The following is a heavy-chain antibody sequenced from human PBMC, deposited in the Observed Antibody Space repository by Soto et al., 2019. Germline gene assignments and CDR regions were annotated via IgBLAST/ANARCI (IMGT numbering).Heavy chain of an antibody. V-gene: IGHV3-74*01. CDR1: GFTFSSYW. D-gene: IGHD1-26*01. Sequence: EVQLVESGGGLQPGGSLRLSCAASGFTFSSYWMHWVRQAPGKGLVWVSRINSDGSSTNYADSVKGRFTISRDNAKNTLYLQMNSLRAEDKAVYYCARGGSLNWYFDLWGRGTLVTVSS. J-gene: IGHJ2*01. CDR3: ARGGSLNWYFDL. CDR2: INSDGSST.